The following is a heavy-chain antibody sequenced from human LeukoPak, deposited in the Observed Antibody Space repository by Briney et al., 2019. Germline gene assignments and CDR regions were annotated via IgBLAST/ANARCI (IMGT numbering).Heavy chain of an antibody. Sequence: SETLSLTCTVSGGSSSSSSYYWGWIRQPPGKGLEWIASIYYSGSTYYNPSLKSRVTIAVDTSKTQFSLNLSSVTAADTAVYYCARLYYDSSGYYQICYFDYWGQGTLVTVSS. V-gene: IGHV4-39*01. J-gene: IGHJ4*02. CDR3: ARLYYDSSGYYQICYFDY. CDR2: IYYSGST. CDR1: GGSSSSSSYY. D-gene: IGHD3-22*01.